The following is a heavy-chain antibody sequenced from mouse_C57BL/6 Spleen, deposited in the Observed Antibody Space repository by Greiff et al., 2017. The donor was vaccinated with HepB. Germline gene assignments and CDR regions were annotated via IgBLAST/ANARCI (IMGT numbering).Heavy chain of an antibody. CDR3: VQEGEKQLRPFDY. Sequence: QVQLQQPGAELVKPGASVKLSCKASGYTFTSYWMQWVKQRPGQGLEWIGEIDPSDSYTNYNQKFKGKATLTVDTSSSTAYMQLSSLTSEDSAVYYCVQEGEKQLRPFDYWGQGTTLTVSS. CDR1: GYTFTSYW. D-gene: IGHD3-2*02. J-gene: IGHJ2*01. CDR2: IDPSDSYT. V-gene: IGHV1-50*01.